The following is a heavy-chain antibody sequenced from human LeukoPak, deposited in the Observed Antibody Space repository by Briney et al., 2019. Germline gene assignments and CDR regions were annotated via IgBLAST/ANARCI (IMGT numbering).Heavy chain of an antibody. J-gene: IGHJ3*02. Sequence: SETLSLTCTVSGGSISSYYWSWIRQPAGKGLEWIGRIYTSGSTNYNPSLKSRVTMSVDTSKNQFSLKLSSVTAADTAVYYCATARQIPSNGAFDNRGQGKKVTGSS. D-gene: IGHD2-8*01. CDR3: ATARQIPSNGAFDN. V-gene: IGHV4-4*07. CDR2: IYTSGST. CDR1: GGSISSYY.